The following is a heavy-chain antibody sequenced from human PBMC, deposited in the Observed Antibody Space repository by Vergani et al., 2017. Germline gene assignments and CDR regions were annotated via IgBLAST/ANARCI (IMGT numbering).Heavy chain of an antibody. J-gene: IGHJ5*02. V-gene: IGHV4-59*01. CDR3: ARAPSYSSSWYPNWFDP. CDR2: IYYSGST. Sequence: QVQLQESGPGLVKPSETLSLTCTVPGGSISSYYWSWIRQPPGKGLEWIGYIYYSGSTNYNPSLKSRVTISVDTSKNQFSLKLSSVTAADTAVYYCARAPSYSSSWYPNWFDPWGQGTLVTVSS. D-gene: IGHD6-13*01. CDR1: GGSISSYY.